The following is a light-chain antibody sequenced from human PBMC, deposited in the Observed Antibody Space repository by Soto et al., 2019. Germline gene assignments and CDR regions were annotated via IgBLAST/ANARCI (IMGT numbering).Light chain of an antibody. J-gene: IGLJ2*01. Sequence: QSALTQPASVSGSPGQSITISCTGTSSDIGAYNFVSWYQQHPGKAPKLILYDVNIRPSGVSNLFSGSKSGNTASLTISGLQAEDEADYYCTSWTTSTTMIFGGGTKVTVL. CDR3: TSWTTSTTMI. CDR2: DVN. V-gene: IGLV2-14*03. CDR1: SSDIGAYNF.